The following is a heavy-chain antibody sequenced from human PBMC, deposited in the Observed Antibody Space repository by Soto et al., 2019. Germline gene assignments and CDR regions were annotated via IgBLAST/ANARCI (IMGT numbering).Heavy chain of an antibody. CDR2: IKSKTDGGTT. CDR3: TTDPYYYDSSGYSSGYYYYGMDV. Sequence: GGSLRLSCAASAFTFNNAWMNWVRQAPGRGLEWVGRIKSKTDGGTTDYAAPVKGRFTISRDDSKNTLYLQINSLKTEDTAVYYCTTDPYYYDSSGYSSGYYYYGMDVWGQGTTVTVSS. D-gene: IGHD3-22*01. J-gene: IGHJ6*02. CDR1: AFTFNNAW. V-gene: IGHV3-15*07.